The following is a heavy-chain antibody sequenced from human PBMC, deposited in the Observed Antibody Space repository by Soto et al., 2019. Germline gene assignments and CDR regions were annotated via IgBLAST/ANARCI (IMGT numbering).Heavy chain of an antibody. CDR2: INAGNGNT. Sequence: ASVKVSCKASGYTFTSYAMHWVRQAPGQRLEWMGWINAGNGNTKYSQKFQGRVTITRDTSASTAYMELSSLRSEDTAVYYCARDRGIVVVPAAHNWFDPWGQGTLVTVSS. V-gene: IGHV1-3*01. CDR1: GYTFTSYA. CDR3: ARDRGIVVVPAAHNWFDP. D-gene: IGHD2-2*01. J-gene: IGHJ5*02.